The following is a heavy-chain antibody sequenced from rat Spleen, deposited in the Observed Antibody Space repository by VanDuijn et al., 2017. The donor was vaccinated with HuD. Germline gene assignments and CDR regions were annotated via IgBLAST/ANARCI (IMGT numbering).Heavy chain of an antibody. D-gene: IGHD1-12*02. CDR2: IWTGGST. V-gene: IGHV2-43*01. Sequence: QVQLKESGPGLVQPSQTLSLTCTVSGFSLTSHHVSWVRQPPGKGLEWMGLIWTGGSTAYNSLLKSRLSISRETSKSQVFLKMNSLQTEDTAIYFCIRGPPRDDGSYYYGYYFDYWGQGVMVTVSS. CDR1: GFSLTSHH. J-gene: IGHJ2*01. CDR3: IRGPPRDDGSYYYGYYFDY.